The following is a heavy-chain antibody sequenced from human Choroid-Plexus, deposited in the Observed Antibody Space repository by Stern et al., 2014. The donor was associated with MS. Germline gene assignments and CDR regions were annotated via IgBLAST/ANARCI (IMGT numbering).Heavy chain of an antibody. CDR1: GFSFSSFG. V-gene: IGHV3-30*18. Sequence: AQLVESGGGVVQPGRPLRLSCAASGFSFSSFGMHWVRQAPGKGLEWVALISYDGSKDYADSVKGRFAISRDNSKNTLYLQMNSLRAEDTAVYYCAKDRQYLTXXXXXXGQGSLVTVSS. CDR3: AKDRQYLTXXXXX. D-gene: IGHD2/OR15-2a*01. CDR2: ISYDGSK. J-gene: IGHJ4*02.